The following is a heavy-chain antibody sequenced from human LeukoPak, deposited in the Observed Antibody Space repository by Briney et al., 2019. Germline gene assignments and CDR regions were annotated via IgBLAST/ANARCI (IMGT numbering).Heavy chain of an antibody. Sequence: PGRSLRLSCAASGFTFSSYGMHWVRQAPGNGLEWVAVISYDGSNKYYADSVKGRFTISRDNSKNTLYLQMNSLRAEDTAVYYCAKELPAGWAFDYWGQGTLVTVSS. CDR2: ISYDGSNK. D-gene: IGHD6-19*01. V-gene: IGHV3-30*18. CDR3: AKELPAGWAFDY. CDR1: GFTFSSYG. J-gene: IGHJ4*02.